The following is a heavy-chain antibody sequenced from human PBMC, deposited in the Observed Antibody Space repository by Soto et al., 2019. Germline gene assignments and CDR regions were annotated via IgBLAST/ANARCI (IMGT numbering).Heavy chain of an antibody. CDR1: GGSISSYY. CDR3: ARDQGLYNWNYYWFDP. J-gene: IGHJ5*02. Sequence: QVQLQESGPGLVKPSETLSLTCTVSGGSISSYYWSWIRQPAGKGLEWIGRIYTSGSTNYNPSLKSRVTMSVDTSKNQFSLKLSSVTAADTAVYYCARDQGLYNWNYYWFDPWGQGTLVTVSS. V-gene: IGHV4-4*07. CDR2: IYTSGST. D-gene: IGHD1-7*01.